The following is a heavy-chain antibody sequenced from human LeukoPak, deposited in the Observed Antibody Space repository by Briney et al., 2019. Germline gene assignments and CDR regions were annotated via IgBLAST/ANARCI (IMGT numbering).Heavy chain of an antibody. D-gene: IGHD1-1*01. Sequence: SVKVSCKASGGTFSSYAISWVRQAPGQGLEWMGGIIPIFGTANYAQKFQGRVTITADESTSTAYMELSSLRSEDTAVYYCARTTVYNWNDYYFDYWGQGTLVTVSS. J-gene: IGHJ4*02. CDR3: ARTTVYNWNDYYFDY. V-gene: IGHV1-69*13. CDR2: IIPIFGTA. CDR1: GGTFSSYA.